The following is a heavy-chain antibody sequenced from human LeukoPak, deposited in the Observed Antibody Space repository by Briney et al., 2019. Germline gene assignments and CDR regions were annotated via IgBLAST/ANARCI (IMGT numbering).Heavy chain of an antibody. CDR3: ARVIAAESNFDY. CDR1: GYTFTGYY. CDR2: INPNSGGT. J-gene: IGHJ4*02. V-gene: IGHV1-2*02. Sequence: GASVKVSCKASGYTFTGYYMHWVRQAPGQGLEWMGWINPNSGGTNYAQKFQGRVTMTSDTSISTAYMELSRLRSDDTAVYYCARVIAAESNFDYWGQGTLVTVSS. D-gene: IGHD6-13*01.